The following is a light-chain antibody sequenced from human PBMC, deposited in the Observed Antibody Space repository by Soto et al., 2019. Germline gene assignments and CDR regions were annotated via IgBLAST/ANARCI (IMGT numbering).Light chain of an antibody. CDR3: CSYTSLSTVV. J-gene: IGLJ2*01. V-gene: IGLV2-14*01. CDR1: SSDVGGYNH. Sequence: QSVLTQPASVSGSPGQSITISCTGTSSDVGGYNHVSWYQHSPGKAPKLILFAVSDRPSGVSHRFSGSKSGNTASLTISGLQAEDQADYYCCSYTSLSTVVFGGGTQLTVL. CDR2: AVS.